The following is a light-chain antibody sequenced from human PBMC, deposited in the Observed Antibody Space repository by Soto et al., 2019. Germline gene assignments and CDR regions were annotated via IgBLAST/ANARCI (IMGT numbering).Light chain of an antibody. CDR2: EGS. CDR1: SSIVGSYNL. J-gene: IGLJ2*01. CDR3: CSYAGSNTLV. V-gene: IGLV2-23*01. Sequence: QSALTQPASVSGSPGQSITISCTGTSSIVGSYNLVSWYQQHPGKAPKLMIYEGSKRPSGVSNRFSGSKSGNTASLTISGLQAEDEADYYCCSYAGSNTLVFGGGTKLTVL.